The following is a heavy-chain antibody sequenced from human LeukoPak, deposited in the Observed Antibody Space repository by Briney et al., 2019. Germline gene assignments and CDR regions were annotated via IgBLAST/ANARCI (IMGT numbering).Heavy chain of an antibody. CDR1: GFTVSSNY. CDR3: ARDKSASDWYFDL. V-gene: IGHV3-66*01. CDR2: IYSGGST. J-gene: IGHJ2*01. Sequence: PGGSLRLSCAASGFTVSSNYMSWVRQAPGKGLEWVSVIYSGGSTYYGDSVKGRFTISRDKSKNTLYLQMNSLRAEDTAVYYCARDKSASDWYFDLWGRGTLVTVSS.